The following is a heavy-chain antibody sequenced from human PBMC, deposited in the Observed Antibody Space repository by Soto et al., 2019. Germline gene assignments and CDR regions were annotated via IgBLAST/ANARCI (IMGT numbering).Heavy chain of an antibody. CDR1: GFTVNDYG. D-gene: IGHD6-19*01. V-gene: IGHV3-30*03. CDR2: LAHDGRTT. CDR3: ARDWGSRGWYNWFDP. Sequence: QVQLVESGGGVVQPGRSLRLSCAASGFTVNDYGMHWVRQAPGKGLEWVAILAHDGRTTYFGDCVRGRFTVSRDESENTLYLQMDNLRTDDTAIYYCARDWGSRGWYNWFDPWGQGILVTVSS. J-gene: IGHJ5*02.